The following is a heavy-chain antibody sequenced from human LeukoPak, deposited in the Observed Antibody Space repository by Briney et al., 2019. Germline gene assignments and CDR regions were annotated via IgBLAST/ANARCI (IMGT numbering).Heavy chain of an antibody. CDR3: ARGSGGGYSVDV. Sequence: PGGSLRLSCAASGFTCSSYHMNWVRQAPGKGLEWISYISARNIAIYYADSVKGRFTTSRDDAKNSLYLQMNSLTDEDTALYYYARGSGGGYSVDVWGQGTTVTVSS. J-gene: IGHJ6*02. CDR1: GFTCSSYH. CDR2: ISARNIAI. V-gene: IGHV3-48*02. D-gene: IGHD3-16*01.